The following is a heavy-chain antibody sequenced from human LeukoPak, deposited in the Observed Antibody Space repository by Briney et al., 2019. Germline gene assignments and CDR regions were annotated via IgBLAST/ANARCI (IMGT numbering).Heavy chain of an antibody. J-gene: IGHJ4*02. CDR1: GGSFSGYY. V-gene: IGHV4-34*01. CDR3: ATLPNEYGNHSGDY. D-gene: IGHD1-14*01. CDR2: INHSGST. Sequence: PSETLSLTCAVYGGSFSGYYGSGIRKPPGKGLEGIGEINHSGSTNYNPSLKSRVTISVDTSKNQFSLKLSSVTAADTAVYYCATLPNEYGNHSGDYWGQGTLVTVSS.